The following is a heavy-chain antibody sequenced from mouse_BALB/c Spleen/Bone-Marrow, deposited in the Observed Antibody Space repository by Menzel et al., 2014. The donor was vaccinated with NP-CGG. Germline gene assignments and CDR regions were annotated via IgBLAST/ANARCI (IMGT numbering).Heavy chain of an antibody. Sequence: VKLQESGAELMKPGASVKMSCKATGYTFSDYWIEWVKQRPGHGLEWIGEILPGSGSTNCNEKSKGKATFTVEASSNTAYMHLSSLTSEDSAVYFCARWGWSFDYWGQGTTLTVSS. D-gene: IGHD2-3*01. CDR2: ILPGSGST. CDR1: GYTFSDYW. CDR3: ARWGWSFDY. J-gene: IGHJ2*01. V-gene: IGHV1-9*01.